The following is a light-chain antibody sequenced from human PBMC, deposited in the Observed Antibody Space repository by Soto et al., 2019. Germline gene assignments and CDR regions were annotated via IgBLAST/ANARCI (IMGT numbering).Light chain of an antibody. J-gene: IGLJ2*01. CDR2: EVN. CDR3: SSYAGTNNLI. CDR1: SSDVGGYNY. Sequence: QSALTQPTSASGSPGQSVTISCTGTSSDVGGYNYVSWYQQHPGKAPKLMIYEVNKRPSGVPDRFSGSKSDNTASLTVSGLQAEDEADYYCSSYAGTNNLIFGGGTKLTVL. V-gene: IGLV2-8*01.